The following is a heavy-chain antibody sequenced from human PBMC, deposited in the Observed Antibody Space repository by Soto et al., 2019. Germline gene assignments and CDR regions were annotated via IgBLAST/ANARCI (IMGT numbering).Heavy chain of an antibody. D-gene: IGHD3-16*01. CDR3: ARQARIGDRSQFYFDS. Sequence: GGSLRLSCAASGFTFSFYAMHWVRQAPGKGLEWVAVISYNGRNKHYVDSVKGRFTISRDNSQDTLYLQMDSLRPDDTAVYYCARQARIGDRSQFYFDSWGQGTLVTVSS. CDR2: ISYNGRNK. CDR1: GFTFSFYA. V-gene: IGHV3-30*04. J-gene: IGHJ4*02.